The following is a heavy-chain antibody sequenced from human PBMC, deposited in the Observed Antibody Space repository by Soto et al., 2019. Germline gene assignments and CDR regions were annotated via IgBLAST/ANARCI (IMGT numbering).Heavy chain of an antibody. J-gene: IGHJ4*02. V-gene: IGHV5-51*01. CDR2: IYPGDSDT. CDR3: ASHSLNPLDY. CDR1: GSVYICDG. Sequence: GVSLISTGKGAGSVYICDGLGSVRQMPGKGLEWMGIIYPGDSDTRYSPSLQGQGTSSADKSISTAYLQWSSLKASDTAMYYCASHSLNPLDYWGLGTLVTVSS.